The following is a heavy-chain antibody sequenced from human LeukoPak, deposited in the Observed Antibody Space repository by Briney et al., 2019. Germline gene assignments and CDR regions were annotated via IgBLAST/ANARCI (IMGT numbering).Heavy chain of an antibody. CDR3: ARRSDYVWGDFRYAAAFDS. V-gene: IGHV4-39*01. J-gene: IGHJ4*02. Sequence: SETLSLTCTVSGDSISRSGYYWGWIRQPPGKGLEWIGCLYYTGTTSLNPSLESRVTISVDSSKTQFFLNLKSLTAADTAVYYCARRSDYVWGDFRYAAAFDSWGQGTLVTVSS. D-gene: IGHD3-16*02. CDR1: GDSISRSGYY. CDR2: LYYTGTT.